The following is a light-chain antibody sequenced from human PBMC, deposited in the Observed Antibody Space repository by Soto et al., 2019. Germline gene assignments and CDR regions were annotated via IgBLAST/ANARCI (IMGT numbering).Light chain of an antibody. V-gene: IGKV3-11*01. CDR1: QSVSSH. CDR2: DAS. Sequence: EIVLTQSPATLSLSPGERATLSCRASQSVSSHLTWYQQKPGQAPRLLIYDASNRATGIPARFSGSGSGTDFTLTISSLQSEDFTVYSCLQYHNLWAFGQGTKVDIK. CDR3: LQYHNLWA. J-gene: IGKJ1*01.